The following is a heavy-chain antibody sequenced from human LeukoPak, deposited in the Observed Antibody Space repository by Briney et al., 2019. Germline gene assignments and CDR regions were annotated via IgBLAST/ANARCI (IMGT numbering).Heavy chain of an antibody. Sequence: SETLSLTCSVSGVSIINFYWSWIRQPPGKGREGIGDISNSGGTTYNPSLKSRVTISIDTSKNKVSLNLSSVTAADTAVYYCASGGTTNNWFVPWGQGALVTVSS. V-gene: IGHV4-59*01. CDR1: GVSIINFY. CDR3: ASGGTTNNWFVP. J-gene: IGHJ5*02. D-gene: IGHD1-7*01. CDR2: ISNSGGT.